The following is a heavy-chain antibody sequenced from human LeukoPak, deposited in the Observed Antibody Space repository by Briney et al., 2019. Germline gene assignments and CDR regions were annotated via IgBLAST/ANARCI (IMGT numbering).Heavy chain of an antibody. V-gene: IGHV3-30*04. CDR3: ARDPYSYGYVNY. CDR1: GFTFSSYA. CDR2: ISYDGGNK. J-gene: IGHJ4*02. D-gene: IGHD5-18*01. Sequence: PGRSLRLSCAASGFTFSSYAMHWVRQAPGKGLEWVAVISYDGGNKYYADSVKGRFTISRDNSKNTLYLQMNSLRAEDTAVYYRARDPYSYGYVNYWGQGTLVTVSS.